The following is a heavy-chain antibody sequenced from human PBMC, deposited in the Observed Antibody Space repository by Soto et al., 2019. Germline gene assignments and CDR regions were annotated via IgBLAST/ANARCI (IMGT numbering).Heavy chain of an antibody. D-gene: IGHD2-15*01. CDR2: ISYDGSNK. CDR3: SKDASVAA. Sequence: GGSLRLSCAASGFTFSSYGMHWVRQAPGKGLEWVAVISYDGSNKYYADSVKGRFTISRDNSKNTLYLQMNSQRAEDTAVYYCSKDASVAAWGQGTLVTVSS. CDR1: GFTFSSYG. V-gene: IGHV3-30*18. J-gene: IGHJ5*02.